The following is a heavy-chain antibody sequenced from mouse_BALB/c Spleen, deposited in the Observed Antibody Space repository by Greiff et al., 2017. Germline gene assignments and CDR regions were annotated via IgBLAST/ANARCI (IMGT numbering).Heavy chain of an antibody. V-gene: IGHV5-4*02. Sequence: EVNVVESGGGLVKPGGSLKLSCAASGFTFSDYYMYWVRQTPEKRLEWVATISDGGSYTYYPDSVKGRFTISRDNAKNNLYLQMSSLKSEDTAMYYCARDAPYDGYAMDYWGQGTSVTVSS. CDR2: ISDGGSYT. CDR3: ARDAPYDGYAMDY. J-gene: IGHJ4*01. CDR1: GFTFSDYY. D-gene: IGHD2-3*01.